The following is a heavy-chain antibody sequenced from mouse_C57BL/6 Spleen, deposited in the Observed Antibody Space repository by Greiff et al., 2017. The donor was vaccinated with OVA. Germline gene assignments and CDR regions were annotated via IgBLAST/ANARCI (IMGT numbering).Heavy chain of an antibody. V-gene: IGHV1-82*01. CDR1: GYAFSSSW. J-gene: IGHJ2*01. CDR3: ANYGFDY. Sequence: VKLMESGPELVKPGASVKISCKASGYAFSSSWMNWVKQRPGKGLEWIGRIYPGDGDTNYNGKFKGKATLTADKSSSTAYMQLSSLTSEDSAVYFCANYGFDYWGQGTTLTVSS. CDR2: IYPGDGDT. D-gene: IGHD1-1*02.